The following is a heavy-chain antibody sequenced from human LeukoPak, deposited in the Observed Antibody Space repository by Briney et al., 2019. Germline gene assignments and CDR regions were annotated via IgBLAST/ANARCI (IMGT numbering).Heavy chain of an antibody. CDR1: GFTFSNYA. V-gene: IGHV3-30-3*01. CDR2: TSYDGTSK. Sequence: GGSLRLSCEASGFTFSNYAMHWVRQAPGKGLEWVAVTSYDGTSKYYADSVKGRFTISRDNSKNTLYLQMNSLRAEDTAVYYCAKDLGSSGWYIDYWGQGTLVTVSS. D-gene: IGHD6-19*01. J-gene: IGHJ4*02. CDR3: AKDLGSSGWYIDY.